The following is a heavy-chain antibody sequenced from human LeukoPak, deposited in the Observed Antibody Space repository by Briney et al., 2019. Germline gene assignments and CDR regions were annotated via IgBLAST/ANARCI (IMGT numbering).Heavy chain of an antibody. Sequence: SQTLSLTCTVSGGSISSGGYYWSWIRQPPGKGLEWIGYIYHSGSTYYNPSLKSRVTISVDRSKNQFSLKLSSVTAADTTVYYCARLGGMVYSSSSVDYWGQGTLVTVSS. V-gene: IGHV4-30-2*01. D-gene: IGHD6-6*01. CDR3: ARLGGMVYSSSSVDY. CDR2: IYHSGST. J-gene: IGHJ4*02. CDR1: GGSISSGGYY.